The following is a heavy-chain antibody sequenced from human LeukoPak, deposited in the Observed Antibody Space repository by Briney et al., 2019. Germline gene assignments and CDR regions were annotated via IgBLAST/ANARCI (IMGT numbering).Heavy chain of an antibody. D-gene: IGHD3-22*01. V-gene: IGHV3-23*01. J-gene: IGHJ4*02. CDR3: AKVLGGYYYGSSGYSDY. CDR2: ISGSGGST. CDR1: GFTFSSYA. Sequence: GGSLRLSCAASGFTFSSYAMSWVRQAPGKGLEWVSAISGSGGSTYYADSVKGRFTISRDNSKNTLYLQMNSLRAEDTAVYYCAKVLGGYYYGSSGYSDYWGQGTLVTVSS.